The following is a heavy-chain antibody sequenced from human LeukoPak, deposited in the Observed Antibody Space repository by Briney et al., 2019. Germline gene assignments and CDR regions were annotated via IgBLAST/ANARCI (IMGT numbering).Heavy chain of an antibody. D-gene: IGHD3-16*01. CDR3: ARGGEVDAFDI. CDR1: GGSISSSNW. Sequence: TSETLSLTCAVSGGSISSSNWWSWVRQPPGKGLEWIGESYHSGSTNYNPSLKSRITISIDKSKNQFSLKLSSVTAADTAVYHCARGGEVDAFDIWGQGTMVTVSS. V-gene: IGHV4-4*02. J-gene: IGHJ3*02. CDR2: SYHSGST.